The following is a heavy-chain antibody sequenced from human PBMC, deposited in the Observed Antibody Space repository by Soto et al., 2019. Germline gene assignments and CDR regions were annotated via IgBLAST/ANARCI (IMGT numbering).Heavy chain of an antibody. J-gene: IGHJ4*02. V-gene: IGHV4-31*03. Sequence: QVQLQESGPGLVKPSQTLSLTCSVSGGSISSGGYYWSWIRQHPGKVLEWIGYSSYSERTYYNPSLKSRFTISVDTSKTQFSVNLSYVTAADTAVYYCARDQAAFGDHSGFDYWGRGTLVTVSS. CDR2: SSYSERT. D-gene: IGHD2-21*02. CDR1: GGSISSGGYY. CDR3: ARDQAAFGDHSGFDY.